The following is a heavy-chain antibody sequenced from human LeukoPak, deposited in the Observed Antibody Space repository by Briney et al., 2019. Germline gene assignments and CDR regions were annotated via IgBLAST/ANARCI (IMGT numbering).Heavy chain of an antibody. CDR1: GLTFTDYW. CDR2: TRQDGSEK. J-gene: IGHJ4*01. Sequence: GGSLRLSCAVSGLTFTDYWMNWVRQAPGKGLEWVASTRQDGSEKTYVDSVKGRFTISRDNTKNSLSLQVNSPRVEDTAVYYCARDGTAAGLYFDLWGQGTLVTVSS. D-gene: IGHD6-13*01. V-gene: IGHV3-7*01. CDR3: ARDGTAAGLYFDL.